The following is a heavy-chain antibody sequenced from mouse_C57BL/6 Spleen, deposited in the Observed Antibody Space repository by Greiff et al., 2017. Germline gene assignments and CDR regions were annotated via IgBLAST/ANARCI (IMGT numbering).Heavy chain of an antibody. D-gene: IGHD1-1*01. CDR1: GYTFTSYW. CDR2: IHPSDSDT. V-gene: IGHV1-74*01. J-gene: IGHJ2*01. CDR3: AIPPFFTTVRGDYFDY. Sequence: VQLQQPGAELVKPGASVKVSCKASGYTFTSYWMHWVKQRPGQGLEWIGRIHPSDSDTNYNQKFKGKATLTVDKSSSTAYMQLSSLTSDDAAVYYCAIPPFFTTVRGDYFDYWGQGTTLTVSS.